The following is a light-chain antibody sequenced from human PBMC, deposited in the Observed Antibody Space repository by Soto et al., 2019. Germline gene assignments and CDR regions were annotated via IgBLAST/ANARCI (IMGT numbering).Light chain of an antibody. J-gene: IGKJ1*01. CDR2: GAS. CDR3: QHNNNWPLT. CDR1: QTINRN. Sequence: EIVMTQSPATLSVSPGERVTLSCRASQTINRNLAWYHQRPGQAPRLLMFGASTRATGIPDRFRGSGSGTEFTLTISSLQSDDFGVYYCQHNNNWPLTFGRGTKVDI. V-gene: IGKV3-15*01.